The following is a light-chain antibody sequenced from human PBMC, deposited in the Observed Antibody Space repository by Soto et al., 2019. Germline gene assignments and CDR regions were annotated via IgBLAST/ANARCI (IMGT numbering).Light chain of an antibody. J-gene: IGKJ2*01. CDR3: QQRSNWPLYT. CDR2: DAS. V-gene: IGKV3-11*01. CDR1: QSVSSY. Sequence: EIVLTQSPATLSLSPGERATLSCRASQSVSSYLAWYQQKPGQAPRLLIYDASNRATGIPARFSGSGSGTDFTLTISSLEPEDFAVYXCQQRSNWPLYTFGQGTKLEIK.